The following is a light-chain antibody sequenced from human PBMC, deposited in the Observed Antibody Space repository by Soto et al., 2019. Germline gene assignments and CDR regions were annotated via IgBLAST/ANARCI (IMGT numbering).Light chain of an antibody. CDR1: QSIISNY. V-gene: IGKV3-20*01. CDR3: QQYGGSPRT. Sequence: EIVLTQSPGTLSLSPGERATLSCRASQSIISNYLAWYQQTPGQAPRLLIYDASSRAAGIPDRFSGSGSGTDFTLTISRLEPEDFGVYYCQQYGGSPRTFGRGTKVEIK. J-gene: IGKJ1*01. CDR2: DAS.